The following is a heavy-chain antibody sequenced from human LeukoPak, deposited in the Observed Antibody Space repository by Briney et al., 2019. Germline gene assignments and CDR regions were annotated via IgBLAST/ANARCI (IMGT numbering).Heavy chain of an antibody. CDR2: IHPDGSEE. J-gene: IGHJ6*02. D-gene: IGHD3-10*01. Sequence: PGGSLRLSCVGPGFTFSNYWMNSVRQAPGKGLEWVANIHPDGSEEHYVDSVKGRFTISRDNAKNSLHLQMSSLQVEDTAVYYCARPPFAYGLDVWGQGTTVTVS. CDR1: GFTFSNYW. CDR3: ARPPFAYGLDV. V-gene: IGHV3-7*01.